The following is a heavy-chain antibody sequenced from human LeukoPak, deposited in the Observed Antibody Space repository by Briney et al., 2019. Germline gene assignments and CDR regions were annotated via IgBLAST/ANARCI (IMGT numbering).Heavy chain of an antibody. CDR3: ARATDSHDAFDI. CDR2: IYYSGGT. CDR1: GGSISSYY. Sequence: SETLSLTCTVSGGSISSYYWSWIRQPPGKGLEWIGSIYYSGGTYYNPSLKSRVTISVDTSKNQFSMKLSFVTAADTAVYYCARATDSHDAFDIWGQGTMVTVSS. V-gene: IGHV4-39*07. J-gene: IGHJ3*02. D-gene: IGHD2-15*01.